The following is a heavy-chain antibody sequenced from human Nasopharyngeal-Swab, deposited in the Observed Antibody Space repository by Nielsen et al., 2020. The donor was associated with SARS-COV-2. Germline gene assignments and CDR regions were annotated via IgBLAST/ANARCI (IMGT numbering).Heavy chain of an antibody. CDR3: ARDIDIVVVPAAIGGDY. Sequence: VKVSCKASGYTFTSYGISWVRQAPGQGLEWMGWISAYNGNTNYAQKLQGRVTMTTDTSTSTAYMELRSLRSDDTAVYYCARDIDIVVVPAAIGGDYWGQGTLVTVSS. D-gene: IGHD2-2*01. CDR1: GYTFTSYG. CDR2: ISAYNGNT. J-gene: IGHJ4*02. V-gene: IGHV1-18*01.